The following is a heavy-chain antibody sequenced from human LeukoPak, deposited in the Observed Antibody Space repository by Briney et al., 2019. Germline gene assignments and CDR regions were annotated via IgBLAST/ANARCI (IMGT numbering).Heavy chain of an antibody. CDR3: ARHYYDSTGYYPCWIY. D-gene: IGHD3-22*01. CDR2: ISGSAGST. CDR1: GFTFSSYA. Sequence: GGSLRLSCATSGFTFSSYAMSWVRQAPGKGLEWVAAISGSAGSTYYADSVKGRFTISRDNSKNTLYLQMNSLRAEDTAVYYCARHYYDSTGYYPCWIYWGQGTLVSVSS. V-gene: IGHV3-23*01. J-gene: IGHJ4*02.